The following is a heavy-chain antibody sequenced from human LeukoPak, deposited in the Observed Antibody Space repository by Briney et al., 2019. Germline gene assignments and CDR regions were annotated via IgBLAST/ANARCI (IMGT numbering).Heavy chain of an antibody. CDR1: GYTFTSYG. V-gene: IGHV1-18*01. D-gene: IGHD2-8*01. Sequence: ASVKVSCKASGYTFTSYGISWVRQAPGQGLEWMGCISSYNGNTNYAQKLQGRVTMSTDKSTSTAYMELRRLRSEDTAVYYCARGSYGFRWFEPWGEGTLVTVFS. CDR3: ARGSYGFRWFEP. J-gene: IGHJ5*02. CDR2: ISSYNGNT.